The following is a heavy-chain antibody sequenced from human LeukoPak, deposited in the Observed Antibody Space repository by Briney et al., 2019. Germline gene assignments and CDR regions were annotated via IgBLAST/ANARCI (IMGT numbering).Heavy chain of an antibody. CDR3: ARDYSSGSYYGEGEYYFDY. D-gene: IGHD1-26*01. V-gene: IGHV3-7*05. J-gene: IGHJ4*02. CDR1: GFTFSSYW. Sequence: GGSLRLSCAASGFTFSSYWMSWVRQAPGKGLEWVANIKQDGSEKYYVGSVKGRFTISRDNAKNSLYLQMNSLRAEDTAVYYCARDYSSGSYYGEGEYYFDYWGQGTLVTVSS. CDR2: IKQDGSEK.